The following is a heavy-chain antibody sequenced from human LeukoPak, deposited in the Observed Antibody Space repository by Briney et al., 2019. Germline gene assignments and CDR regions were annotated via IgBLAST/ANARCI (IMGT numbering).Heavy chain of an antibody. CDR2: ISAYNGNT. CDR3: ARTTHYDFWSGYYRSQSDY. Sequence: ASVTVSFRASGYTFTSYGISWVRQAPGQGLEWMGWISAYNGNTNYAQKLQGRVTMTTDTSTSTAYMELRSLRSDDTAVYYCARTTHYDFWSGYYRSQSDYWGQGTLVTVSS. J-gene: IGHJ4*02. D-gene: IGHD3-3*01. CDR1: GYTFTSYG. V-gene: IGHV1-18*01.